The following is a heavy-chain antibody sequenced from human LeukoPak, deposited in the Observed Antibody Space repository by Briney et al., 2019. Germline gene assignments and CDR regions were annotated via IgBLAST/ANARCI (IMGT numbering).Heavy chain of an antibody. J-gene: IGHJ3*02. CDR2: IYYSGST. CDR3: ARRGDSNAFDI. D-gene: IGHD4-17*01. CDR1: GGSISSSSYY. V-gene: IGHV4-39*07. Sequence: SETLSLTCTVSGGSISSSSYYWGWIRQPPGKGLEWIGSIYYSGSTYYNPSLKSRVTISVDTSKNQFSLKLSSVTAADTAVYYCARRGDSNAFDIWGQGTMVTVSS.